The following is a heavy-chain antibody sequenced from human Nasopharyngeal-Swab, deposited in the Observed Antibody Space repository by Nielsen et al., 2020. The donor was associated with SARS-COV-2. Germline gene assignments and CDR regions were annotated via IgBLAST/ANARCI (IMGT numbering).Heavy chain of an antibody. V-gene: IGHV1-18*01. CDR3: ARKGAMDV. CDR2: ISTYNGNT. CDR1: GYTFTTHA. J-gene: IGHJ6*02. Sequence: ASVKVSCKASGYTFTTHAISWVRQAPGQGLEWMGWISTYNGNTNYAQKLQGRVTMTTDTSTSTAYMELRSLRLEDTAVYYCARKGAMDVWGQGTTVTVSS.